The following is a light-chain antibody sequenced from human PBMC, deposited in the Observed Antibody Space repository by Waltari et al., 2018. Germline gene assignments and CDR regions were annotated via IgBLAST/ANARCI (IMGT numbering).Light chain of an antibody. CDR2: GAS. V-gene: IGKV3-20*01. CDR1: QSVTRA. J-gene: IGKJ1*01. Sequence: EFVLTQSTGTLSLSTGASANLPCRTSQSVTRALARYQQKPGQAPRLLIYGASNRATGIPDRFSGSGSGTDFSLTISSLEPEEFAVYYCQHYLRLPVTFGQGTKVEVK. CDR3: QHYLRLPVT.